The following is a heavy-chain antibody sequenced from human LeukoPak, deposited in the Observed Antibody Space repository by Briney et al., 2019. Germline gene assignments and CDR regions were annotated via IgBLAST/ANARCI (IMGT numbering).Heavy chain of an antibody. V-gene: IGHV4-34*01. J-gene: IGHJ1*01. CDR1: GGSFSGYY. Sequence: SETLSLTCAVYGGSFSGYYWSWIRQPPGKGLEWIGEITHSGSTNDNPSLKSRVTISVDTSKNQFSLQLSSVTAADTAVYYCARRGSECYYVWGQGTLVTVSS. CDR3: ARRGSECYYV. D-gene: IGHD1-26*01. CDR2: ITHSGST.